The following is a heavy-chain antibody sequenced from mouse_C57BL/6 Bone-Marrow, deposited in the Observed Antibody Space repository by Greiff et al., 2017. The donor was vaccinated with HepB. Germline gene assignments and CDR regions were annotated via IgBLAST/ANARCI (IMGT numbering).Heavy chain of an antibody. CDR3: ARDGYPRFAY. Sequence: QVQLQQSGAELVRPGSSVKLSCKASGYTFTSYWMHWVKQRPIQGLEWIGNIDPSDSETHYNQKFKDKATLTVDKSSSTAYMQLSSLTSEDSAVYYCARDGYPRFAYWGQGTLVTVSA. CDR1: GYTFTSYW. CDR2: IDPSDSET. J-gene: IGHJ3*01. V-gene: IGHV1-52*01. D-gene: IGHD2-3*01.